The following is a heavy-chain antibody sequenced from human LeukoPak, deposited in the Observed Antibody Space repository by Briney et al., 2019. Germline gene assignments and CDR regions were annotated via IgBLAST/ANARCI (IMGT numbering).Heavy chain of an antibody. CDR3: ARLRPVAGYDAFDI. J-gene: IGHJ3*02. D-gene: IGHD6-19*01. V-gene: IGHV4-59*08. Sequence: SETLSLTCSVSGGSISSYYWSWLREPPGKGLEWIGYIYYSGSTNYNPSLKSRVTMSADTSKNQFSLKLTSVTAADTAVYYCARLRPVAGYDAFDIWGHGTMVTVSS. CDR2: IYYSGST. CDR1: GGSISSYY.